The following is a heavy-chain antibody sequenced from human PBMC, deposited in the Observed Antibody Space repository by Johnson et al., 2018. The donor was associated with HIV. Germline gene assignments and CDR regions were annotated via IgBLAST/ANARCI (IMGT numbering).Heavy chain of an antibody. V-gene: IGHV3-30-3*01. CDR3: AKDVGNYWPNAFDI. CDR1: GFTFSSYA. D-gene: IGHD3-22*01. CDR2: ISYDGSNK. Sequence: QVQLVESGGGVVQPGRSLRLSCAASGFTFSSYAMHWVRQAPGKGLEWVAVISYDGSNKYYADSVKGRFTISRDNSKNTLYLQMNSLRAEDTAVYYCAKDVGNYWPNAFDIWGQGTTVTVSS. J-gene: IGHJ3*02.